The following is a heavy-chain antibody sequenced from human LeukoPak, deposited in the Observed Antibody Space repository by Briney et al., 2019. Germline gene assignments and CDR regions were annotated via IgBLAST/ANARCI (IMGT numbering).Heavy chain of an antibody. J-gene: IGHJ4*02. Sequence: ASVKVSCKASGYTFTSYYMHWVRQAPGQGLEWIGIINPSGGSTSYAQKFQGRVTMTRDTSTSTVYMELSSLRSEDTAVYYCARGQSRSGSYNPYQFDYWGQGTLVAVSS. CDR3: ARGQSRSGSYNPYQFDY. CDR1: GYTFTSYY. D-gene: IGHD3-10*01. CDR2: INPSGGST. V-gene: IGHV1-46*01.